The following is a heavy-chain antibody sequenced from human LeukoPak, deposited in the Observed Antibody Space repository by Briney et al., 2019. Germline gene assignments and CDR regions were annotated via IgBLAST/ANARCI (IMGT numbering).Heavy chain of an antibody. CDR3: AKRLLSVETSCYDCWFDP. D-gene: IGHD2-2*01. CDR2: ISGSGGST. CDR1: GFSFSTYA. V-gene: IGHV3-23*01. J-gene: IGHJ5*02. Sequence: PGGSLRLSCAASGFSFSTYAMSWVRQAPGKGLEWVSAISGSGGSTYYADSVKGRFTISRDNSKNTLYLQMNGLRAEDTAVYYCAKRLLSVETSCYDCWFDPWGQGTLVTVSS.